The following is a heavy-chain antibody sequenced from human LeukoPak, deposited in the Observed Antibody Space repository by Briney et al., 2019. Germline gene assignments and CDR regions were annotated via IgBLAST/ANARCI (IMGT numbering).Heavy chain of an antibody. CDR1: GFSLSTARMR. Sequence: SGPALVKPTQSLTLTCTFSGFSLSTARMRVSWIRQPPGKALEWLARIDWDDDKFYKTSLKTRLTISKDTSKNQVILIMINMDPVDTATYYCARTISVTDYFDYWGPGTLVTVSS. J-gene: IGHJ4*02. D-gene: IGHD2-2*02. V-gene: IGHV2-70*04. CDR3: ARTISVTDYFDY. CDR2: IDWDDDK.